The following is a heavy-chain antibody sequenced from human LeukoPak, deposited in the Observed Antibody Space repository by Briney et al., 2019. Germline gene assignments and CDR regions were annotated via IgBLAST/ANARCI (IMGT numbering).Heavy chain of an antibody. Sequence: GGSLRLSCVASGFTFSSYEMDWVRQAPGKGLERVSYISSSGSHIYYADSVKGRFTISRDSTTNSVYLQMDSLRAEDTAIYYCVRDGGSFFADSWGQGTLVTVSS. D-gene: IGHD1-26*01. J-gene: IGHJ4*02. CDR2: ISSSGSHI. V-gene: IGHV3-48*03. CDR1: GFTFSSYE. CDR3: VRDGGSFFADS.